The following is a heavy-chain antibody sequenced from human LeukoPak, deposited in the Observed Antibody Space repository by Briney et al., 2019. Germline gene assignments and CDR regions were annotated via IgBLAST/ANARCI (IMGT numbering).Heavy chain of an antibody. CDR3: ATDIAVAAIISYGMDV. J-gene: IGHJ6*02. Sequence: GASVKVSCKVSGYTLTELSMHWVRQGPRKGLECMGRFDPEDGETIYAQKFQGRVTMTEDTSTDTAYMELSSLRSEDTAVYYCATDIAVAAIISYGMDVWGQGTTVTVSS. V-gene: IGHV1-24*01. CDR1: GYTLTELS. CDR2: FDPEDGET. D-gene: IGHD2-15*01.